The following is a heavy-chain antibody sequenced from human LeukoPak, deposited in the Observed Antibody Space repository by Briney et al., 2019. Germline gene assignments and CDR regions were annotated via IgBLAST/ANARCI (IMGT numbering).Heavy chain of an antibody. CDR3: AMYYYDSSGYSPFDY. D-gene: IGHD3-22*01. Sequence: ASVKVSCKASGYIFTGYYMHWVRQAPGQGLEWMGWINPNSGDTNYAQKFQGRVTMTRDTSISTAYMELSSLRSEDTAVYYCAMYYYDSSGYSPFDYWGQGTLVTVSS. CDR1: GYIFTGYY. V-gene: IGHV1-2*02. CDR2: INPNSGDT. J-gene: IGHJ4*02.